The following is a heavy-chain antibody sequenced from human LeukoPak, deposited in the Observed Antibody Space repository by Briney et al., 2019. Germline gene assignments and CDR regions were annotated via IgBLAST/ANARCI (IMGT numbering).Heavy chain of an antibody. D-gene: IGHD3-9*01. CDR1: GFTFSSYE. V-gene: IGHV3-48*03. Sequence: GGSLRLSCAASGFTFSSYEMNWVRQAPGKGLEWVSYISSSGSTIYYADSVKGRLTISRDNAKNSLYLQMNSLRAEDTAVYYCARGASYYDILTGYFFFDYWSQGTLVTVSS. J-gene: IGHJ4*02. CDR2: ISSSGSTI. CDR3: ARGASYYDILTGYFFFDY.